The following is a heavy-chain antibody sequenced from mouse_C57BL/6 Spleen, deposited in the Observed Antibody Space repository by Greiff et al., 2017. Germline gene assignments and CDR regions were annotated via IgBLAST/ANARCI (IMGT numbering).Heavy chain of an antibody. D-gene: IGHD1-1*01. V-gene: IGHV1-80*01. Sequence: QVQLKQSGAELVKPGASVKISCKASGYAFSTYWMNWMKQRPGKGLEWIGQIYPGNGDTNYNGKFKGKDTLTADKSSSTAYMQLSGLTSEDSAVYVCAKSYYGSSYLWYFDVWGTGTTVTVSS. CDR1: GYAFSTYW. CDR3: AKSYYGSSYLWYFDV. CDR2: IYPGNGDT. J-gene: IGHJ1*03.